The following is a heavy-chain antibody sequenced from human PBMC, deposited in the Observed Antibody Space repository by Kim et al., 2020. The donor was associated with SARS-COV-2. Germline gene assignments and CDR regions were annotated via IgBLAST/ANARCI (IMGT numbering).Heavy chain of an antibody. CDR2: NGNT. Sequence: NGNTDYAQSLQGRVILTTDTSTNTAYMELRSLTSDDTAVYYCARDRGQLDYWGQGSLVTVSS. D-gene: IGHD6-6*01. J-gene: IGHJ4*02. V-gene: IGHV1-18*01. CDR3: ARDRGQLDY.